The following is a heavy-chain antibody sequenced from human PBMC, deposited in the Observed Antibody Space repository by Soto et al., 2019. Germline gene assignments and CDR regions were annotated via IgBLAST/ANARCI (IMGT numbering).Heavy chain of an antibody. Sequence: SETLSLTCTVSGGSISRGGYYWSWIRQPPGKGLEWIGYIYYSGSTYYNPSLKSRVTISVDTSKNQFSLKLSSVTAADTAVYYCARGGIVVVPAARRLDYWGQGTLVTVSS. J-gene: IGHJ4*02. CDR1: GGSISRGGYY. CDR2: IYYSGST. D-gene: IGHD2-2*01. CDR3: ARGGIVVVPAARRLDY. V-gene: IGHV4-30-4*01.